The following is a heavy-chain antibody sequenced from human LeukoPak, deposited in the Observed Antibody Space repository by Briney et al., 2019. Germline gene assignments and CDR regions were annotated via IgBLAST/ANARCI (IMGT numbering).Heavy chain of an antibody. V-gene: IGHV3-53*01. J-gene: IGHJ4*02. D-gene: IGHD3-10*01. CDR3: ARVRLGELTIDN. CDR2: IYSGGST. CDR1: GFTVGSNY. Sequence: PGGSLRLSSAASGFTVGSNYMSWVRQAPGKGLEWVSVIYSGGSTYYADSVKGRFTISRDNSKNTLYLQMNSLRAEDTAVYYCARVRLGELTIDNWGQGTLVTVSS.